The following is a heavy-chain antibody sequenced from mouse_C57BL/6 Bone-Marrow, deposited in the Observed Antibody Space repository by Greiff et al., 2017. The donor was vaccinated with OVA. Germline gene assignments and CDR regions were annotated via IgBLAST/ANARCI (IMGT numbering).Heavy chain of an antibody. D-gene: IGHD3-3*01. V-gene: IGHV1-83*01. J-gene: IGHJ2*01. Sequence: VQLQQSGPELVKPGASVKMSCKASGYTFTDYYMHWVKQKPGKGLEWIGEIYPGSGNTYYNETLKGKATLTADTSSSTAYMQLSSLTSEDSAGYFGAIGGSPPPYFDYWGQGTTLTVSS. CDR2: YPGSGNTY. CDR1: YTFTDYYM. CDR3: IGGSPPPYFDY.